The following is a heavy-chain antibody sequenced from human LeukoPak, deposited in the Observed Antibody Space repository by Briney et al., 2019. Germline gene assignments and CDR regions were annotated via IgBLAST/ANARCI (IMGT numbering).Heavy chain of an antibody. D-gene: IGHD3-16*02. J-gene: IGHJ4*02. CDR1: GYTFSGYY. CDR3: ARTRSLMITFGGVIGIDLFDY. CDR2: INPNSGGT. V-gene: IGHV1-2*02. Sequence: ASVNASCKASGYTFSGYYVHWVRQAPGQGLEWMGWINPNSGGTNYAQKFQGRVTMTRDTSISTAYMELSRLRSDDTAVYYCARTRSLMITFGGVIGIDLFDYWGQGTVVMVSS.